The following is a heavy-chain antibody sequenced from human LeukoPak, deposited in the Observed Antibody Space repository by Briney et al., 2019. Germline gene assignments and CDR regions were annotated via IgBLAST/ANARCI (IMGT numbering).Heavy chain of an antibody. CDR3: ARDKATVATPYFDY. D-gene: IGHD4-17*01. J-gene: IGHJ4*02. CDR1: GYTFTGYY. Sequence: GASVKASCKASGYTFTGYYLHWVRQAPGQGLEWMGWINCNSGGTNYAQKFQGRVTMTRDTSISTVYMELSRLIFDDTAVYYCARDKATVATPYFDYWGQGTQVTVSS. V-gene: IGHV1-2*02. CDR2: INCNSGGT.